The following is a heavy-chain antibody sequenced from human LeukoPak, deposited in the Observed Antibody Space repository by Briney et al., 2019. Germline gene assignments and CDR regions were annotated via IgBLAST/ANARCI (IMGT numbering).Heavy chain of an antibody. J-gene: IGHJ3*01. D-gene: IGHD1-26*01. CDR2: ILNDGSNK. Sequence: GRSLRLSCAASGFTFRSYAMHWVRQAPGKGLQWVTAILNDGSNKFYADSVKGRFTISRDTSKNTLYLQMDSPRVEDTAVYYCAKGGGRSQAGAFDFWGQGTMVAVSS. CDR1: GFTFRSYA. CDR3: AKGGGRSQAGAFDF. V-gene: IGHV3-30*04.